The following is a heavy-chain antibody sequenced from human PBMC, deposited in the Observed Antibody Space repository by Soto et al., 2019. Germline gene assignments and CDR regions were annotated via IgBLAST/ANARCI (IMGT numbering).Heavy chain of an antibody. CDR1: GGSISSGGYS. Sequence: PSETLSLTCAVSGGSISSGGYSWSWIRQPPGKGLEWIGYIYHSGSTYYNPSLKSRVTISVDRSKNQFSLKLSSVTAADTAVYYCARVKNDFWSGEVHDYWGQGTLVTVSS. CDR3: ARVKNDFWSGEVHDY. V-gene: IGHV4-30-2*01. CDR2: IYHSGST. D-gene: IGHD3-3*01. J-gene: IGHJ4*02.